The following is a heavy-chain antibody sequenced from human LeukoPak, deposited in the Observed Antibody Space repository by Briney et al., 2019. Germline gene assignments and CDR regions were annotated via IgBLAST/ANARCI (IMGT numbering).Heavy chain of an antibody. D-gene: IGHD3-10*01. CDR1: GFTFSGSA. CDR3: TYGSGSVDY. J-gene: IGHJ4*02. V-gene: IGHV3-73*01. Sequence: GGSLRLSCAASGFTFSGSAMHWVRQASGKGLEWVGRIRSKANSYATAYAASVEGRFTISRDDSKNTAYLQMNSLKTEDTAVYYCTYGSGSVDYWGQGTLVTVSS. CDR2: IRSKANSYAT.